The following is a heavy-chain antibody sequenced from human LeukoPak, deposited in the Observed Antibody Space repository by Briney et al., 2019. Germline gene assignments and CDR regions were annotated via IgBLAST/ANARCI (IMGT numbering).Heavy chain of an antibody. CDR2: INPNSGDT. D-gene: IGHD2-21*02. J-gene: IGHJ4*02. CDR1: GYTFTGYY. Sequence: ASVKVSCKASGYTFTGYYMHWVRQAPGQGLEWMGWINPNSGDTSYAQKFQGRVTMTRGTSISTAYMELSSLRSDDPAVYYCARASYCGAACYFYFDSWGQGTLVTVSS. CDR3: ARASYCGAACYFYFDS. V-gene: IGHV1-2*02.